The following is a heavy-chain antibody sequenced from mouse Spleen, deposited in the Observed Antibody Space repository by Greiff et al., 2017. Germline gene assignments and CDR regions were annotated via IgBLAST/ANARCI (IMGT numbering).Heavy chain of an antibody. Sequence: VQLQQSGAELARPGASVKLSCKASGYTFTSYGISWVKQRTGQGLEWIGEIYPRSGNTYYNEKFKGKATLTADKSSSTAYMELRSLTSEDSAVYFCARQLGPAWFAYWGQGTLVTVSA. J-gene: IGHJ3*01. CDR3: ARQLGPAWFAY. V-gene: IGHV1-81*01. D-gene: IGHD3-1*01. CDR2: IYPRSGNT. CDR1: GYTFTSYG.